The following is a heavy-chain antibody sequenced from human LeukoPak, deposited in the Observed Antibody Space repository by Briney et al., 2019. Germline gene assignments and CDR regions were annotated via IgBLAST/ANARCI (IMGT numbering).Heavy chain of an antibody. CDR2: IIPIFGTA. CDR1: GGTFSSYA. V-gene: IGHV1-69*13. Sequence: GASVKVSCKASGGTFSSYAISWVRQATGQGLEWMGGIIPIFGTANYAQKFQGRVTITADESTSTAYMELSSLRSEDTAVYYCARVTAGGEEWLRFDYYYGMDVGGQGTTVTVSS. D-gene: IGHD5-12*01. CDR3: ARVTAGGEEWLRFDYYYGMDV. J-gene: IGHJ6*02.